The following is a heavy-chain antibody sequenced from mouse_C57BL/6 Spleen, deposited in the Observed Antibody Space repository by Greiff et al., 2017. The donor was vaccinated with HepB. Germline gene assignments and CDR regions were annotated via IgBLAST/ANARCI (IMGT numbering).Heavy chain of an antibody. CDR3: ARGITTVVATTYWYFDV. CDR1: GYSITSDY. CDR2: ISYSGST. V-gene: IGHV3-8*01. D-gene: IGHD1-1*01. J-gene: IGHJ1*03. Sequence: EVKLQESGPGLAKPSQTLSLTCSVTGYSITSDYWNWIRKFPGNKLEYMGYISYSGSTYYNPSLKSRISITRDTSKNQYYLQLNSVTTEDTATYYCARGITTVVATTYWYFDVWGTGTTVTVSS.